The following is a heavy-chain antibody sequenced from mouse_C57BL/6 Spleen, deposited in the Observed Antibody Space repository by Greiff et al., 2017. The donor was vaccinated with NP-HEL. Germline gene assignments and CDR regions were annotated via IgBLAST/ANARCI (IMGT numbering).Heavy chain of an antibody. Sequence: EVKLVESGGGLVKPGGSLKLSCAASGFTFSDYGMHWVRQAPGQGLEWVAYISSGSSTIYYADTVKGRFTISRDNAKNTLFLQMTSLRSEDTAMYYCAINRGYYAMDYWGQGTSVTVSS. J-gene: IGHJ4*01. CDR2: ISSGSSTI. CDR1: GFTFSDYG. CDR3: AINRGYYAMDY. V-gene: IGHV5-17*01. D-gene: IGHD6-1*01.